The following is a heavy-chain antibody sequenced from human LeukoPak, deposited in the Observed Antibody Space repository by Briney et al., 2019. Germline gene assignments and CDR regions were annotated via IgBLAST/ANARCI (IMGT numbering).Heavy chain of an antibody. V-gene: IGHV4-59*01. D-gene: IGHD1-26*01. CDR3: ARVGATYDAFDI. Sequence: PSETLSLTCAVYGGSFSGYCWSWIRQPPGKGLEWIGYIYYSGSTNYNPSLKSRVTISVDTSKNQFSLKLSSVTAADTAVYYCARVGATYDAFDIWGQGTMVTVSS. CDR1: GGSFSGYC. CDR2: IYYSGST. J-gene: IGHJ3*02.